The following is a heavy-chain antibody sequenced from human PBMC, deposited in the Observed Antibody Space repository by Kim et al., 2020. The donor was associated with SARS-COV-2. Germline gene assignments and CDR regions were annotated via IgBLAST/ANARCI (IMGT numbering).Heavy chain of an antibody. CDR3: ARDYGDY. J-gene: IGHJ4*02. Sequence: SGSTYYNPSLKGRVTISVDTSKNQFSLKLSSVTAADTAVYYCARDYGDYWGQGTLVTVSS. V-gene: IGHV4-31*02. D-gene: IGHD4-17*01. CDR2: SGST.